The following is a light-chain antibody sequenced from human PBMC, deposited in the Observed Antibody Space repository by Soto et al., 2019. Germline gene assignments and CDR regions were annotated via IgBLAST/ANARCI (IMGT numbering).Light chain of an antibody. CDR1: SSNIGSQY. CDR2: RND. J-gene: IGLJ3*02. V-gene: IGLV1-47*01. Sequence: QSVLTQPPSASGTPGQSVTISCSGSSSNIGSQYVYWFQQLPGTAPTLLIYRNDQRPSGVPDLFSGDKSGTSASLAISCLRSEDEDDDYCAAWDVSLSGWVFAGGTKLTVL. CDR3: AAWDVSLSGWV.